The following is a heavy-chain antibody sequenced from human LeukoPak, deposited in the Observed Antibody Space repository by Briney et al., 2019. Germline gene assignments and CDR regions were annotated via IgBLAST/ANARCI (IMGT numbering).Heavy chain of an antibody. CDR3: ARGLLSGSYFWTQVGNFDY. CDR1: GYTFTSYG. J-gene: IGHJ4*02. D-gene: IGHD1-26*01. CDR2: ISAYNGNT. V-gene: IGHV1-18*01. Sequence: GASVKVSCRASGYTFTSYGISWVRQAPGQGLEWMGWISAYNGNTNYAQKLQGRVTMTTDTSTSTAYMELRSLRSDDTAVYYCARGLLSGSYFWTQVGNFDYWGQGTLVTVSS.